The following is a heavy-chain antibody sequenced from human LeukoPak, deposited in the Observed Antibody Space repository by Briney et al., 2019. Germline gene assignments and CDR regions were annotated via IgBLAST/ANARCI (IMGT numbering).Heavy chain of an antibody. D-gene: IGHD6-19*01. J-gene: IGHJ3*02. Sequence: GASVKVSCKASGYTFTNYGISWVRQAPGQGLEWMGWISGYNGNTNYAQELQGRVTMTTDTSRNTAYMELRSLRSDDTAVYYCARRRIVAGTDAFDIWGQGTMVTVSS. CDR3: ARRRIVAGTDAFDI. V-gene: IGHV1-18*01. CDR2: ISGYNGNT. CDR1: GYTFTNYG.